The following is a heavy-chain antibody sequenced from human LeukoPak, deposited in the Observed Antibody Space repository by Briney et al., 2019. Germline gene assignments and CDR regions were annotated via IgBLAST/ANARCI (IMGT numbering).Heavy chain of an antibody. CDR1: GFTFSGYW. J-gene: IGHJ4*02. Sequence: GSLRLSCAASGFTFSGYWMHWVRQAPGKGLVWVSRINPDGTTTTYADSVRGRFNISRDNARNTLYLQMNSLRAEDTAVYYCASTEDWNYGRYFDYWGQGTLVTVSS. V-gene: IGHV3-74*03. CDR3: ASTEDWNYGRYFDY. CDR2: INPDGTTT. D-gene: IGHD1-7*01.